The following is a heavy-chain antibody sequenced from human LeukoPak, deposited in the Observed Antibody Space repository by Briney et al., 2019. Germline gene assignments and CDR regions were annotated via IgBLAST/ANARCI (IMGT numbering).Heavy chain of an antibody. V-gene: IGHV1-69*05. CDR1: GGTFSSYA. J-gene: IGHJ3*02. Sequence: ASVKVSCKASGGTFSSYAISWVRQAPGQGLEWMGGIIPIFGTANYAQKFQGRVTITTDESTSTAYMELSSLRSEDTAVYYCANFLSWQLAGSGAFDIWGQGTMVTVSS. D-gene: IGHD6-6*01. CDR3: ANFLSWQLAGSGAFDI. CDR2: IIPIFGTA.